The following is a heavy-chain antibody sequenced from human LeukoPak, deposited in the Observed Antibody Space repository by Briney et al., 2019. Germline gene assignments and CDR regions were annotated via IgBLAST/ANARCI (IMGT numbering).Heavy chain of an antibody. J-gene: IGHJ4*02. V-gene: IGHV1-69*06. Sequence: SVKVSCKASGGTFSSYAISWVRQAPGQGLEWMGGIIPIFGTANYAQKFQGRVTMTEDTSTDTAYMELSSLRSEDTAVYYCATEMVGATYFDYWGQGTLVTVSS. CDR1: GGTFSSYA. D-gene: IGHD1-26*01. CDR2: IIPIFGTA. CDR3: ATEMVGATYFDY.